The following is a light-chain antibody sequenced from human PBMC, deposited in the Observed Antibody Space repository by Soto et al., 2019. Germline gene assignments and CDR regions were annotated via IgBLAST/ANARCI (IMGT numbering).Light chain of an antibody. CDR3: QQYGSSPLT. J-gene: IGKJ4*01. CDR1: ESVSDNY. V-gene: IGKV3-20*01. CDR2: GAS. Sequence: EIVLTQSPGTLSLSPGERSTLSCRASESVSDNYLAWYQQRSGQAPRLVIYGASSRASAVPDRFSGSGSGADFTFTISRLEPEDFAVYYRQQYGSSPLTFGGGTKVEIK.